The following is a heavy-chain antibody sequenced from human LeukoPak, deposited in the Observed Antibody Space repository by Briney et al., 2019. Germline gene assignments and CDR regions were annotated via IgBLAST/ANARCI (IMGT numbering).Heavy chain of an antibody. Sequence: GGSLRLSCAASGFTFSSYWMHWVRQAPGKGLVWVSRINSDGSSTSYADSVKGRFTISRDNAKNTLYLQMNSLRAEDTAVYYCAKGEYYLDAFDIWGQGTMVTVSS. CDR3: AKGEYYLDAFDI. CDR2: INSDGSST. V-gene: IGHV3-74*01. J-gene: IGHJ3*02. CDR1: GFTFSSYW. D-gene: IGHD3-10*01.